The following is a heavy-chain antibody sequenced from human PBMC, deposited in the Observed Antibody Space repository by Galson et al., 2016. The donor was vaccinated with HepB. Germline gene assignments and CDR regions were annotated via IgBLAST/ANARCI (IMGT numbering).Heavy chain of an antibody. CDR1: GFSLSTSGMR. D-gene: IGHD1-26*01. CDR3: ARRGGGGYDSLHAFDI. J-gene: IGHJ3*02. CDR2: IDWDDDK. Sequence: PALVKPTQTLTLTCTFSGFSLSTSGMRVSWIRQPPGKALEWLARIDWDDDKIYSTSLKTRLTISKDTSKNQVVLTMTNMDPVDTATYYCARRGGGGYDSLHAFDIWGQGTMVTFSS. V-gene: IGHV2-70*04.